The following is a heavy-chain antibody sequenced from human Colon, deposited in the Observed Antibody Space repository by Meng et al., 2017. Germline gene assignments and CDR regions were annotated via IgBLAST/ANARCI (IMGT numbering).Heavy chain of an antibody. CDR3: ARAVKTAADQPYYFDY. CDR1: GYSLSGYY. CDR2: INSGGT. Sequence: QVQRGQCGAEVNKRGASVKGSCKASGYSLSGYYMHWVRQAPGQGLEWVGRINSGGTNYAQKFQGRVTMTRDTSISTAYMELSSLRPDDTAVYFCARAVKTAADQPYYFDYWGQGTLVTVSS. J-gene: IGHJ4*02. V-gene: IGHV1-2*06. D-gene: IGHD6-13*01.